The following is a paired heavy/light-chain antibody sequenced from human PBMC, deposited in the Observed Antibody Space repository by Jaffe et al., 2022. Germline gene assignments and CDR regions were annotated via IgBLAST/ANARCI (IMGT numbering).Heavy chain of an antibody. CDR1: GYTFTSYY. Sequence: QVQLVQSGADVKKPGASLRVSCKASGYTFTSYYIHWVRQAPGQGLEWMGIINPSGDTPTYAQKFQGRVTMTRDTSTSTVYMELSSLRSEDTAVYYCARDLGRINMVRGGKAGFWGQGTLVTVSS. J-gene: IGHJ4*02. D-gene: IGHD3-10*01. CDR2: INPSGDTP. CDR3: ARDLGRINMVRGGKAGF. V-gene: IGHV1-46*01.
Light chain of an antibody. CDR2: DAS. J-gene: IGKJ5*01. CDR3: QQYDNLPPG. CDR1: QDISNY. V-gene: IGKV1-33*01. Sequence: DIQMTQSPSSLSASVGDRVTITCQASQDISNYLNWYQQKPGKAPKLLIYDASNSETGVPSRFSGSGSGTDFTFTISSLQPEDTATYYCQQYDNLPPGFGQGTRLEIK.